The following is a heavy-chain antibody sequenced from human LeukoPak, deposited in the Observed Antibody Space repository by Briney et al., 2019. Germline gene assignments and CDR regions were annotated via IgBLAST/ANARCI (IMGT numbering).Heavy chain of an antibody. Sequence: GESLKISCKGSGYSFTSYWIGWVRQMPGKGLEWMGIIYPGDSDTRYSPSFQGQVTISADKSISTAYLQWSSLKASDTAMYYCARTPSLWFGELTFWFDPWGQGTLVTVSS. CDR1: GYSFTSYW. D-gene: IGHD3-10*01. J-gene: IGHJ5*02. V-gene: IGHV5-51*01. CDR3: ARTPSLWFGELTFWFDP. CDR2: IYPGDSDT.